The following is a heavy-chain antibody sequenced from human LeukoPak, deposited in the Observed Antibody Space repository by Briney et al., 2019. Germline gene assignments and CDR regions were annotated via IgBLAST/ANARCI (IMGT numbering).Heavy chain of an antibody. V-gene: IGHV4-34*01. Sequence: SETLSLTCAVYGGSFSGYYWSWIRQPPGKGLEWIGDINHSGSTNYNPSLKSRVTISVDTSKNQFSLKLSSVTAADTAVYYCARGIHYYDFWSGYYPRRDDAFDIWGQGTMVTVSS. CDR3: ARGIHYYDFWSGYYPRRDDAFDI. CDR2: INHSGST. D-gene: IGHD3-3*01. J-gene: IGHJ3*02. CDR1: GGSFSGYY.